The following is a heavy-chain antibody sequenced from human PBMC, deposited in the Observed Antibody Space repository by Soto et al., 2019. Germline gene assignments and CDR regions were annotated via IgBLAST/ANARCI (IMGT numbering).Heavy chain of an antibody. D-gene: IGHD2-15*01. CDR2: IYYSGST. J-gene: IGHJ4*02. Sequence: PSETLSLTCTVSGGSISSYYWSWIRQPPGKGLEWIGYIYYSGSTNYNPSLKSRVTISVDTSKNQFSLKLSSVTAADTAVYYCARSGGSSSYLDYWGQGTLVTVSS. V-gene: IGHV4-59*01. CDR1: GGSISSYY. CDR3: ARSGGSSSYLDY.